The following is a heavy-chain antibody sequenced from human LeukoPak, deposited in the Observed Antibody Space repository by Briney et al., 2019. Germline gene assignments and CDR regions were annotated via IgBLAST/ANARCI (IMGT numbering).Heavy chain of an antibody. CDR3: AKSGGSGNYYLNDY. Sequence: PGGSLRLSCAASGFTFSSYTISWVRQAPGKGLEWVSVISGSGGGTSYADPVKGRFTISRDNSENTLYLQMNSLRAEDTAVYYCAKSGGSGNYYLNDYWGQGTLVSVSS. V-gene: IGHV3-23*01. D-gene: IGHD3-10*01. CDR1: GFTFSSYT. J-gene: IGHJ4*02. CDR2: ISGSGGGT.